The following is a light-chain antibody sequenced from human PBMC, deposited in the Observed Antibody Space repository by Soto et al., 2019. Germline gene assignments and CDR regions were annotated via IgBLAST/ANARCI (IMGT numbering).Light chain of an antibody. V-gene: IGKV3D-7*01. CDR2: GAS. CDR3: QQYYNNHPWT. CDR1: LSVSSSY. Sequence: IVLTQSPGTLSLSPGERATLSCRSILSVSSSYLAWYQQNPGQAPSVLIYGASSRATGIAARFSGSGSGTEFTLIIISLQSEDYAVNYCQQYYNNHPWTFGQGTKVDIK. J-gene: IGKJ1*01.